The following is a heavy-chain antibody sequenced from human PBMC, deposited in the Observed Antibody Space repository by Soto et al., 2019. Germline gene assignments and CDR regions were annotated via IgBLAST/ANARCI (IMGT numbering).Heavy chain of an antibody. V-gene: IGHV4-30-4*01. CDR2: IYFSGST. CDR1: GCSISSGDYY. CDR3: ARELTGYRFGPGEVY. J-gene: IGHJ4*02. Sequence: PXETLSLTCTVSGCSISSGDYYWNWIRQPPGKGLEWIGYIYFSGSTYYDPSLKSRVIISLDTSKNQFSLKLSSVTAADTAVYYCARELTGYRFGPGEVYWGQGTLVTVSS. D-gene: IGHD5-18*01.